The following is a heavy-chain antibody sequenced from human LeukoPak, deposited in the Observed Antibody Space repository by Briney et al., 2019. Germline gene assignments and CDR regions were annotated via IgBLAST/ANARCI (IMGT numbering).Heavy chain of an antibody. D-gene: IGHD2-2*01. J-gene: IGHJ5*02. V-gene: IGHV4-34*01. CDR1: GGSFSGYY. Sequence: SETLSLTCAVYGGSFSGYYWSWIRQPPGKGLEWIGEINRSGSTNYNPSLKSRVTISVDTSNNQFSLNLSSVTAADTAVYYCAREASSTTSSIKNWFDPWGQGTLVTVSS. CDR2: INRSGST. CDR3: AREASSTTSSIKNWFDP.